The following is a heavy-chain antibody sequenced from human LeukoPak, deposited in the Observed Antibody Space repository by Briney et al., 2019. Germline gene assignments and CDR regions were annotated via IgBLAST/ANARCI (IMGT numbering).Heavy chain of an antibody. J-gene: IGHJ6*03. D-gene: IGHD2-2*01. CDR2: ISAYNGNT. CDR3: AGPSGTDIVVVPAAIPYYYYMDV. CDR1: GYTFTSYG. V-gene: IGHV1-18*01. Sequence: ASVKVSCKASGYTFTSYGISWARQAPGQGLEWMGWISAYNGNTNYAQKLQGRVTMTTDTSTSTAYMELRSLRSDDTAVYYCAGPSGTDIVVVPAAIPYYYYMDVWGKGTTVTVSS.